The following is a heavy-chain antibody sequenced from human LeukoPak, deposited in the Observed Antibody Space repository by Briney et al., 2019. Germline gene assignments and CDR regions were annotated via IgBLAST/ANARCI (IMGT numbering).Heavy chain of an antibody. CDR1: GLTFSNYG. CDR2: ISAYDGNT. J-gene: IGHJ4*02. V-gene: IGHV1-18*01. Sequence: GASVKVFCKASGLTFSNYGITWVRQAPGQGLEWVGWISAYDGNTNYAQKFQGRVTMTTDTSTSTAHMELRSLRYDDTAVYYCARDGRFAAYEPDYWGQGTLVTVSS. D-gene: IGHD1-26*01. CDR3: ARDGRFAAYEPDY.